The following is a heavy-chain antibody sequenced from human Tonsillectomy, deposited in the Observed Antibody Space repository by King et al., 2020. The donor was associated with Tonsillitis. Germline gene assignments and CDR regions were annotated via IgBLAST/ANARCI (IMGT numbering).Heavy chain of an antibody. Sequence: QLVQSGAEVKKPGESLKISCKGSGYSFTSYWIGWVRQMPGKGLEWMGIIYPGDSYTRYSPSFQGQVPISADKAISTAYLQWSSLKASDTAMYYCARLGPYLGATRPFDYWGQGTLVTVSS. V-gene: IGHV5-51*01. CDR2: IYPGDSYT. CDR3: ARLGPYLGATRPFDY. CDR1: GYSFTSYW. D-gene: IGHD1-26*01. J-gene: IGHJ4*02.